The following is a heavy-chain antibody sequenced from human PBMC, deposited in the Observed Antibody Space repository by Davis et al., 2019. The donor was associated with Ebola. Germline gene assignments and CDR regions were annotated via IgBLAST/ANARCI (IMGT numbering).Heavy chain of an antibody. J-gene: IGHJ4*02. D-gene: IGHD3-10*01. Sequence: GSLKISCIVSGIDFGTSIMHWVRRAPGKGLEWVALFPIDGGYTQYGDAVKGRFTISRDVSKNTVSLQMNSLRADDTAVYYCAREGVTSGRAGSFDYWGQGVLVTVSS. CDR3: AREGVTSGRAGSFDY. CDR2: FPIDGGYT. V-gene: IGHV3-30-3*01. CDR1: GIDFGTSI.